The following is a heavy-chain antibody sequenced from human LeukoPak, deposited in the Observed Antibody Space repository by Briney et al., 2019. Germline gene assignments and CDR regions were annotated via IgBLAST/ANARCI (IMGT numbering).Heavy chain of an antibody. J-gene: IGHJ4*02. Sequence: PGGSLRLSCAASGFTFSSYVMHWVRQAPGKGLEWVAIISYDGSNEYYADSVKGRFTISRDNSKNTLYLQMNSLRAADTAVYYCAREGDDTSGYYQDYWGQGTLVTVSS. CDR1: GFTFSSYV. CDR3: AREGDDTSGYYQDY. V-gene: IGHV3-30*04. CDR2: ISYDGSNE. D-gene: IGHD3-22*01.